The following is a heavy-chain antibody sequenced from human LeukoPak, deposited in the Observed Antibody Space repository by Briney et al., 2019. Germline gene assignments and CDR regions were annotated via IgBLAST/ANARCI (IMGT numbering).Heavy chain of an antibody. J-gene: IGHJ4*02. Sequence: PGGSLRLSCAASGFTFSTYAMSWVRQAPGKGLNWVSSISGSGDSAYYADSVKGRFTISRDNSKNTLFLQMNSLRAEDTAVYYCARKSVSSWGQGTLVTVSS. D-gene: IGHD6-13*01. CDR2: ISGSGDSA. CDR1: GFTFSTYA. V-gene: IGHV3-23*01. CDR3: ARKSVSS.